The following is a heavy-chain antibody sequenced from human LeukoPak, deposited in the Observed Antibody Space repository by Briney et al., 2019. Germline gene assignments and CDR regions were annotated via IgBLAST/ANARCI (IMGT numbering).Heavy chain of an antibody. CDR1: GYTFTAYY. CDR2: INPNSGGT. Sequence: GASVKVSCKASGYTFTAYYMHWVRQAPGQGLEWMGWINPNSGGTNYAQKFQGRVTMTRDTSISTAYMELSRLRSDDTAVYYCARDRAVVVVAAILSYWGQGTLVTVSS. D-gene: IGHD2-15*01. V-gene: IGHV1-2*02. CDR3: ARDRAVVVVAAILSY. J-gene: IGHJ4*02.